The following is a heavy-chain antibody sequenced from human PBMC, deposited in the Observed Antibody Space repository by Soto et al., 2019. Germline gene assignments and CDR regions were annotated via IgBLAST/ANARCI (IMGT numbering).Heavy chain of an antibody. J-gene: IGHJ4*02. V-gene: IGHV1-69*01. CDR3: ERWVGEPE. Sequence: QVQLVQSGAEVKKPGSSVKVSCKAPGGTFSSYAISWVLHAPGQGLEWMGGIIPIFGTANYAEKFQGRVTITADESTSTAYMELSRLRSEDTAVYYCERWVGEPEWGQGTLVTVSS. D-gene: IGHD1-26*01. CDR2: IIPIFGTA. CDR1: GGTFSSYA.